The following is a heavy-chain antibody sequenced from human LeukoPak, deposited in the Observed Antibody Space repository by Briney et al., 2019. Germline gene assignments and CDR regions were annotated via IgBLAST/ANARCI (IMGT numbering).Heavy chain of an antibody. CDR2: INPNSGGT. D-gene: IGHD2-2*01. J-gene: IGHJ6*02. CDR3: TREESSTTCSDV. Sequence: ASVKVSCKASGYTFTGNYMHWVRQAPGQGLEWMGCINPNSGGTQYAQKLQRRVHMTRETSIRTAYMELSRLRSDDTAVYYCTREESSTTCSDVWGQGTTVTVSS. V-gene: IGHV1-2*02. CDR1: GYTFTGNY.